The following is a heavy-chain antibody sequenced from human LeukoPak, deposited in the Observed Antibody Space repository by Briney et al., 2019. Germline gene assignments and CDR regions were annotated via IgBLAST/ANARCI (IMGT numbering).Heavy chain of an antibody. V-gene: IGHV4-59*01. CDR3: ARELRFLEWTFIDY. Sequence: SETLSLTCTVSGGSISSYYWSWIRQPPGKGLEWIGYIYYSGSTNYDPSLKSRVTISVDTSKNQFSLKLSSVTAADTAVYYCARELRFLEWTFIDYWGQGTLVTVSS. CDR1: GGSISSYY. J-gene: IGHJ4*02. D-gene: IGHD3-3*01. CDR2: IYYSGST.